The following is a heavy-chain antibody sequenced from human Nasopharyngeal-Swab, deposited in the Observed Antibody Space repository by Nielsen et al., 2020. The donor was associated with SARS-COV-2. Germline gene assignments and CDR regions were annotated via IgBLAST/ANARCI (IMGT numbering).Heavy chain of an antibody. CDR2: IKSKTDGGTT. J-gene: IGHJ6*02. Sequence: VRQAPGKGLEWVGRIKSKTDGGTTDYAAPVKGRFTISRDDSKNTLYLQMNSLKTEDTAGEEGTTDRVPEQWLVIGMDVWGQGTTVTVSS. V-gene: IGHV3-15*01. D-gene: IGHD6-19*01. CDR3: TTDRVPEQWLVIGMDV.